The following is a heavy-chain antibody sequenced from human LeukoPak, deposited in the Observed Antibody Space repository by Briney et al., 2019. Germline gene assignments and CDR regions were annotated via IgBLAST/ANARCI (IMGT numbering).Heavy chain of an antibody. CDR1: GFTFSSYS. V-gene: IGHV3-21*01. J-gene: IGHJ4*02. D-gene: IGHD3-9*01. CDR2: ISSSSSYT. Sequence: PGGSLRLSCAASGFTFSSYSMNWVRQAPGKGLEWVSSISSSSSYTYYADSVKGRFTISRDNAKNSLYLQMNSLRAEDTAVYYCAKSRYYDILTGYLHWGQGTLVTVSS. CDR3: AKSRYYDILTGYLH.